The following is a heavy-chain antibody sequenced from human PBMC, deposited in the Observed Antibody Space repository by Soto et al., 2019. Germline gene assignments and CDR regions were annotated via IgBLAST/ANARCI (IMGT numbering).Heavy chain of an antibody. CDR2: IRSKAYGGTT. V-gene: IGHV3-49*03. CDR1: GFTFGDYA. J-gene: IGHJ4*02. D-gene: IGHD2-2*02. Sequence: GGSLRLSCTASGFTFGDYAMSWFRQAPGKGLEWVGFIRSKAYGGTTEYAASVKGRFTISRDDSKSIAYLQMNSLKTEDTAVYYCTRDIPGRLYYFDYWGQGTLVTVSS. CDR3: TRDIPGRLYYFDY.